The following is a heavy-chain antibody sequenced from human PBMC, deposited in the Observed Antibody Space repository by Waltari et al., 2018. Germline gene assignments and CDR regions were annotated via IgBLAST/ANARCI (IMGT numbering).Heavy chain of an antibody. CDR2: IYSSITT. V-gene: IGHV3-53*03. D-gene: IGHD2-15*01. CDR1: GFLVEATY. CDR3: ARGHCTGGSCHSGDNFDL. Sequence: EVNLVESGGGLVQPGGSLRLSCAASGFLVEATYMTWVRQAPGKGLGWVSVIYSSITTYYADAAKDRFIISRDNSKNTLFLQMNSLRAEDTAVYYCARGHCTGGSCHSGDNFDLWGQGTLVTVSS. J-gene: IGHJ4*02.